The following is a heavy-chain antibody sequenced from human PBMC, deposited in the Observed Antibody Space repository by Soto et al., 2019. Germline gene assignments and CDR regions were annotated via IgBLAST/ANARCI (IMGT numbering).Heavy chain of an antibody. CDR1: GLTHSTTAEG. CDR3: AHGSCSSADCYPNPYLDY. J-gene: IGHJ4*02. CDR2: IYWDDDE. V-gene: IGHV2-5*02. D-gene: IGHD2-2*01. Sequence: QITLKESGPTLVKPTQTLTLTCTLSGLTHSTTAEGVGWLRQPPRKALEWLALIYWDDDERYSPSLKSRLTITKDTSKNQVVLTMTNVDPVDTATYYCAHGSCSSADCYPNPYLDYWGQGILVTVSS.